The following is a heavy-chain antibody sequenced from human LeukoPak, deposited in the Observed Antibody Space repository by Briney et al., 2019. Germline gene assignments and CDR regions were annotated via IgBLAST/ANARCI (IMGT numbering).Heavy chain of an antibody. CDR3: ARPPGVGATSFDY. V-gene: IGHV5-51*01. J-gene: IGHJ4*02. D-gene: IGHD1-26*01. CDR2: IFPADSDT. Sequence: GESLKISCKGSGYSFSNYWIAWVRRMPGKGLEWMGIIFPADSDTRYSPSLQGQVTISVDKSINTAYLQWSSLKASDSAMYYCARPPGVGATSFDYWGQGTLVTVFS. CDR1: GYSFSNYW.